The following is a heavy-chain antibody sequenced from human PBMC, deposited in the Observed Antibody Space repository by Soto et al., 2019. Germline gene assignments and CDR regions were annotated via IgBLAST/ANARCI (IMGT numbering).Heavy chain of an antibody. V-gene: IGHV7-4-1*01. CDR1: GYTFTSYA. CDR2: INTNTGNP. D-gene: IGHD1-7*01. Sequence: ASVKVSCKASGYTFTSYAMNWVRQAPGQGLEWMGWINTNTGNPTYAQGFTGRFVFSLDTSVSTAYLQICSLKAEDTAVYYCARGTGTTHYYYMDVWGKGTTVTVLL. J-gene: IGHJ6*03. CDR3: ARGTGTTHYYYMDV.